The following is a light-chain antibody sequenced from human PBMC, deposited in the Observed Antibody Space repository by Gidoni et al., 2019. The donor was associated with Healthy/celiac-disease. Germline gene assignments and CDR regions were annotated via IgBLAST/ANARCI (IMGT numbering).Light chain of an antibody. CDR2: GAS. CDR3: QQYGRLPWP. Sequence: EIVLTQHPGTLSLSPGERATLPCRASQSVSSGYLAWYQQKPGQAPRLLIYGASSRATDIPDRFSVSGSGTYFTLTINRLEPEDFAVYYCQQYGRLPWPFGRGTKVQIK. V-gene: IGKV3-20*01. J-gene: IGKJ1*01. CDR1: QSVSSGY.